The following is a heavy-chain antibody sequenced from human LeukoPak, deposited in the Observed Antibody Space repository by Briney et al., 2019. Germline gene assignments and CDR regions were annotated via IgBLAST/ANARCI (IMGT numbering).Heavy chain of an antibody. D-gene: IGHD3-22*01. V-gene: IGHV4-39*01. CDR3: VRHFYYFDTSGYSNFDY. J-gene: IGHJ4*02. Sequence: SETLSLTCTVSGGSIRSSTYYWGWVRQPPGKGLEYVGSIYYSGTTSYNPSLKSRLTISVDTSKNQFSLKLSSVTATDTAIYYCVRHFYYFDTSGYSNFDYWAQGSLVTVSS. CDR2: IYYSGTT. CDR1: GGSIRSSTYY.